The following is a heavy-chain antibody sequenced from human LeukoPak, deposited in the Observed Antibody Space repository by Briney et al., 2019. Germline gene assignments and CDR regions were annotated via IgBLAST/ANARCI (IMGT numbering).Heavy chain of an antibody. CDR2: FDHKDGNI. J-gene: IGHJ4*02. D-gene: IGHD6-13*01. CDR1: GDTLVNLP. V-gene: IGHV1-24*01. CDR3: VSLGAAAGTV. Sequence: ASVKVSCKVSGDTLVNLPIHWVRQAPGKGLEWMGGFDHKDGNIVSSQNFQGRITMTEDTSTETAHMEVNSLRSDDTAVYYCVSLGAAAGTVWGQGTLVTVSS.